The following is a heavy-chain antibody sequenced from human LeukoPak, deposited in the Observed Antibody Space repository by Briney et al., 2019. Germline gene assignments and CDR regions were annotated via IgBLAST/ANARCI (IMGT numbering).Heavy chain of an antibody. Sequence: GGSLRLSCAASGFTFSSYAMSWVRQAPGKGLEWVSVISGSGGSTYYADSVKGRFTISRDNSKNTLYLQMNSLRAEDTAVYYCAMMQSGSYYSALQKYFDYWGQGTLVTVSS. V-gene: IGHV3-23*01. CDR3: AMMQSGSYYSALQKYFDY. D-gene: IGHD3-10*01. CDR1: GFTFSSYA. J-gene: IGHJ4*02. CDR2: ISGSGGST.